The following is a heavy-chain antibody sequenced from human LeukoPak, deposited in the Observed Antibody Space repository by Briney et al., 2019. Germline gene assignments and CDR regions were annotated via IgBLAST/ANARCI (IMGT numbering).Heavy chain of an antibody. CDR2: ISAYNGNT. D-gene: IGHD2-15*01. V-gene: IGHV1-18*01. CDR1: GYTFTSYG. CDR3: AIHIGYCSGGSCYPPAGDFDY. Sequence: ASVKVSCKASGYTFTSYGISWARQAPGQGLEWMGWISAYNGNTNYAQKLQGRVTMTTDTSTSTAYMELRSLRSDDTAVYYCAIHIGYCSGGSCYPPAGDFDYWGQGTLVTVSS. J-gene: IGHJ4*02.